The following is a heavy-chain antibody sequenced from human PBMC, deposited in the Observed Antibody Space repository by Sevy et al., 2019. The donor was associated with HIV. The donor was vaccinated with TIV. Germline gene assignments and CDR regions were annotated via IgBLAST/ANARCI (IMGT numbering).Heavy chain of an antibody. CDR3: AKLFSGMVLGVITRRYWDYSYYMDV. CDR1: GFTFSSYA. D-gene: IGHD3-10*01. V-gene: IGHV3-23*01. Sequence: GGSLRLSCAASGFTFSSYAMSWVRQAPGKGLEWVSAISGSGGSTYYADSVKGRFTISRDNSKNTLYLQMNSLRAEDTAVYDWAKLFSGMVLGVITRRYWDYSYYMDVWGKGTTVTVSS. J-gene: IGHJ6*03. CDR2: ISGSGGST.